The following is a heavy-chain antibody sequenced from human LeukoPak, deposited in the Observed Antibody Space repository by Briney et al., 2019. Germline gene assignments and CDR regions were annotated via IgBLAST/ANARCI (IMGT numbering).Heavy chain of an antibody. CDR2: IYTSGST. J-gene: IGHJ4*02. D-gene: IGHD3-22*01. V-gene: IGHV4-59*10. Sequence: GSLRLSCAASGFTFSSYTMSWVRQAPGKGLEWIGRIYTSGSTNYNPSLKSRVTMSVDTSKNQFSLKLSSVTAADTAVYYCARGGSGSFDYWGQGTLVTVSS. CDR3: ARGGSGSFDY. CDR1: GFTFSSYT.